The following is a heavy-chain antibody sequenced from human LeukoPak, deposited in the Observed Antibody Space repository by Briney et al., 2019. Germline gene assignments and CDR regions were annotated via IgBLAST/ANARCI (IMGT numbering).Heavy chain of an antibody. CDR3: ARDASLLWFGANYYMDV. D-gene: IGHD3-10*01. Sequence: GGSLRLSCAASGFTFSNYAMHWVRQAPGKGLEFVSGISSNGGSTYYANSVKGRFTISRDNSKNTLYLQMGSLRAEDMAVYYCARDASLLWFGANYYMDVWGKGTTVTISS. CDR2: ISSNGGST. V-gene: IGHV3-64*01. CDR1: GFTFSNYA. J-gene: IGHJ6*03.